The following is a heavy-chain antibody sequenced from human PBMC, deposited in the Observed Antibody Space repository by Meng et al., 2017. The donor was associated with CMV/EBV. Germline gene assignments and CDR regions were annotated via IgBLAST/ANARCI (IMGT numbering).Heavy chain of an antibody. Sequence: QVPLQQLGAGLLKPSETLSLTCAVYGGSFSGYYWSWIRQPPGKGLEWIGEINHSGSTNYNPSLKSRVTISVDTSKNQFSLKLSSVTAADTAVYYCARGRGSWYFVDYWGQGTLVTVSS. CDR2: INHSGST. V-gene: IGHV4-34*01. D-gene: IGHD6-13*01. J-gene: IGHJ4*02. CDR1: GGSFSGYY. CDR3: ARGRGSWYFVDY.